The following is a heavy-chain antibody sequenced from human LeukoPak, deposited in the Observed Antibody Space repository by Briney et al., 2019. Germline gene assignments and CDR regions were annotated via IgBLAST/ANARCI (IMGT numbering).Heavy chain of an antibody. J-gene: IGHJ6*02. V-gene: IGHV1-69*04. CDR3: ARGHRYDFWSGYYYYGMDV. CDR1: GGTFSSYA. CDR2: IIPILGIA. D-gene: IGHD3-3*01. Sequence: GASVKVSCKASGGTFSSYAISWVRQAPGQGLEWMGRIIPILGIANYAQKFQGRVTITADKSTSTAYMELSSLRSEDTAVYHCARGHRYDFWSGYYYYGMDVWGQGTTVTVSS.